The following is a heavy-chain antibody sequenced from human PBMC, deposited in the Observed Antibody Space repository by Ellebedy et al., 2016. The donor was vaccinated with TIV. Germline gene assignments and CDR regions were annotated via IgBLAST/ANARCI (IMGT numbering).Heavy chain of an antibody. D-gene: IGHD6-13*01. V-gene: IGHV5-51*01. CDR2: INPGDSET. CDR1: GYIFTTYW. J-gene: IGHJ5*02. Sequence: GESLKISCKGSGYIFTTYWIGWVRQMPGKGLEWMGIINPGDSETRYSPSFQGQVTMSAAKSTRTAYLQWSSLKAADTAMYYCTRRPGDSSSWDNWFDPWGQGTLVIVSS. CDR3: TRRPGDSSSWDNWFDP.